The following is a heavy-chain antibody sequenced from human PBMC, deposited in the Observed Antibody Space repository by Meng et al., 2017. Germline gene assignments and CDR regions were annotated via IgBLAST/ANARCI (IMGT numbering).Heavy chain of an antibody. Sequence: GPGLDKPSATLAPPCTVAGGSISSSSYYWGWIRQPPGKGLEWIGSIYYSGSTYYNPSLKSRVTISVDTSKNQFSLKLSSVTAADTAVYYCAMIRIAAAVLDYWGQGTLVTVSS. J-gene: IGHJ4*02. D-gene: IGHD6-13*01. CDR3: AMIRIAAAVLDY. CDR1: GGSISSSSYY. V-gene: IGHV4-39*07. CDR2: IYYSGST.